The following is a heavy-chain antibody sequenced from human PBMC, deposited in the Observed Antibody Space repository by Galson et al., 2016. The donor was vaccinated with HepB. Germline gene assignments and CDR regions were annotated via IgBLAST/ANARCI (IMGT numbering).Heavy chain of an antibody. D-gene: IGHD6-13*01. CDR1: GFIVSSHY. Sequence: SLRLSCAGSGFIVSSHYMNWVRQPPGKGLEWVAIIYSGGATYYADSVKGRFTISRDNPKNTLYLQMNSLRAEDTAAYYCARDPGRIAAAGHFDSWGPGTLVTVSS. V-gene: IGHV3-53*01. CDR3: ARDPGRIAAAGHFDS. CDR2: IYSGGAT. J-gene: IGHJ5*01.